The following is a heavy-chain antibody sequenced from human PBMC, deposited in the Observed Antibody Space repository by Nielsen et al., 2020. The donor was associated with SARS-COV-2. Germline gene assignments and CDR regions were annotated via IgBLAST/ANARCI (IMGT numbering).Heavy chain of an antibody. J-gene: IGHJ4*02. V-gene: IGHV1-18*01. D-gene: IGHD6-19*01. CDR2: ISAYNGNT. CDR3: ARDIRVAGSTYFDY. Sequence: WVRQAPGQGLEWMGWISAYNGNTNYAQKLQGRVTMTTDTSTSTAYMELRSLRSDDTAVYYCARDIRVAGSTYFDYWGQGTLVTVSS.